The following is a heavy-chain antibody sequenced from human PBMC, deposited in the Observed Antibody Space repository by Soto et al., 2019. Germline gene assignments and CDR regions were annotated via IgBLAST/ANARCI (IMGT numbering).Heavy chain of an antibody. Sequence: SVKVSCKASGGTFSSYAISWVRQAPGQGLEWMGGIIPIFGTANYAQKFQGRVTITADEPTSTAYMELSSLRSEDTAVYYCARHKSYTVVTPDYYYGMDVWGQGTTVTVSS. CDR3: ARHKSYTVVTPDYYYGMDV. D-gene: IGHD2-21*02. CDR2: IIPIFGTA. V-gene: IGHV1-69*01. CDR1: GGTFSSYA. J-gene: IGHJ6*02.